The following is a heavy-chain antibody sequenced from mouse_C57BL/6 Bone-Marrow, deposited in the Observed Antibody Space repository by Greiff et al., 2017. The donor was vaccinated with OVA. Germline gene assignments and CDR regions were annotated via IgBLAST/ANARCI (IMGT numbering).Heavy chain of an antibody. J-gene: IGHJ2*01. D-gene: IGHD6-1*01. V-gene: IGHV5-15*01. Sequence: EVKLMESGGGLVQPGGSLKLSCAASGFTFSDYGMAWVRQAPRKGPEWVAFISNLAYSIYYADTVTGRFTISRENAKNTLYLEMSSLRSEDTAMYYCARQQRGLFDYWGQGTTLTVSS. CDR3: ARQQRGLFDY. CDR1: GFTFSDYG. CDR2: ISNLAYSI.